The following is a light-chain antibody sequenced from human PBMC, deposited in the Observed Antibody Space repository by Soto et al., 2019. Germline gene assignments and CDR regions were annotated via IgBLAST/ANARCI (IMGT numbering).Light chain of an antibody. CDR3: QQYVSSPMYT. J-gene: IGKJ2*01. CDR1: QSVSATY. CDR2: GAS. Sequence: EVVFTQSPCTLSLSPGERATLSCRASQSVSATYLAWYQQKPGQAPRLLIYGASNRATGIPDRFTGSGSGTDFTLTISRLEPEDFAVYFCQQYVSSPMYTFGQGTKVDNK. V-gene: IGKV3-20*01.